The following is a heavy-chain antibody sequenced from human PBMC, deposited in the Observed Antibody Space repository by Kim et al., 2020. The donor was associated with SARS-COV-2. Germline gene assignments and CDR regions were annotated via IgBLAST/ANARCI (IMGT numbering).Heavy chain of an antibody. J-gene: IGHJ4*02. Sequence: DAVKGRFTISRDNAKNSLYLQMNSRRAEDTAVYYCARDGDYYGSGSPFDYWGQGTLVTVSS. CDR3: ARDGDYYGSGSPFDY. D-gene: IGHD3-10*01. V-gene: IGHV3-11*06.